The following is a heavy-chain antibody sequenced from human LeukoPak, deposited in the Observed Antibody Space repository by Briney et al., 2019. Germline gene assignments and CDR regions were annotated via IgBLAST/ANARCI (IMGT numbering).Heavy chain of an antibody. J-gene: IGHJ4*02. V-gene: IGHV3-9*01. CDR1: GFTFDDYA. Sequence: GGSLRLSCAASGFTFDDYAMHWVRQAPGKGLEWVSGISWNSGSIGYADSVKGRFTISRDNAKNSLYLQMNSLRAEDTAVYYCARRERWLQLKGDLDYWGQGTLVTVSS. CDR3: ARRERWLQLKGDLDY. D-gene: IGHD5-24*01. CDR2: ISWNSGSI.